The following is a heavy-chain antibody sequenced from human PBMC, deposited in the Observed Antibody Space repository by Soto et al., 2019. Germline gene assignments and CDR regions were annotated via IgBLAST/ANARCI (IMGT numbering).Heavy chain of an antibody. J-gene: IGHJ6*02. D-gene: IGHD1-26*01. V-gene: IGHV3-53*01. Sequence: EVQLVESGGGLIQPGGSLRLSCAAFGFTVSSNYISWVRQAPGKGLEWVSVLFIGGNSYYADSVKGRFTISRDNSKNTLYLRMNSLRVEDTAVYFCARGGSQYVGYGLDVWGQGTTVTVSS. CDR2: LFIGGNS. CDR3: ARGGSQYVGYGLDV. CDR1: GFTVSSNY.